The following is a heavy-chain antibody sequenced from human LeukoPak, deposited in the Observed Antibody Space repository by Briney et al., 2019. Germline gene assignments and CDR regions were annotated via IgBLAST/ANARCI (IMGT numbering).Heavy chain of an antibody. Sequence: GASVKVSCKVSGYTLTSYYMHWVRQAPGQGLEWMGIINPSGGSTSSAQKFQGRVTVTRDTSTSTVYMELSSLRSEDTAVYYCAREWVSGYYYGMDVWGQGTTVTVSS. CDR2: INPSGGST. CDR3: AREWVSGYYYGMDV. V-gene: IGHV1-46*01. D-gene: IGHD1-26*01. CDR1: GYTLTSYY. J-gene: IGHJ6*02.